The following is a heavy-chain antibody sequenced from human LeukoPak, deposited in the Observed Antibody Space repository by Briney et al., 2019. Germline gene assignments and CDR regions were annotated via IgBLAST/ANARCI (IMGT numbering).Heavy chain of an antibody. CDR2: ISSSGSTI. D-gene: IGHD3-3*01. J-gene: IGHJ4*02. V-gene: IGHV3-48*03. Sequence: GGSLRLSCAASGFTFSSYEMNWVRQAPGKGLEWVSYISSSGSTIYYADSVKGRFTISRDNAKNSLYLQMNSLRAEDTAVYYCARDLYCDFWVGFDYWGQGTLVTVSS. CDR3: ARDLYCDFWVGFDY. CDR1: GFTFSSYE.